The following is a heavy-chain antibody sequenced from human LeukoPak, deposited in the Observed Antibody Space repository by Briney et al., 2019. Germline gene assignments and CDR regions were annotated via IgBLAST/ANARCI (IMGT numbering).Heavy chain of an antibody. CDR2: ISYDGSNK. D-gene: IGHD1-26*01. V-gene: IGHV3-33*05. CDR1: GFIFSRYG. CDR3: VRGVGGDSRFDP. J-gene: IGHJ5*02. Sequence: GGSPRLSCAASGFIFSRYGMYWVRQAPGKGLEWMAVISYDGSNKYYADSVRGRFIISRDNAKNTLYLQMNSLRAEDTAVYSCVRGVGGDSRFDPWGQGTLVTVSS.